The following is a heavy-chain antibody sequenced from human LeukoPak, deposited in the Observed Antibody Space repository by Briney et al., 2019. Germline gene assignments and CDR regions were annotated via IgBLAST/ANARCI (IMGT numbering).Heavy chain of an antibody. D-gene: IGHD2-2*01. CDR2: INTNSGGT. V-gene: IGHV1-2*02. J-gene: IGHJ3*02. Sequence: ASVKVSCKASGYTFTDHYMHWVRQAPAQGHEWMGWINTNSGGTNYAQKFQGRVTMTRDTSISTAYMELSRLRSDDTAVYYCARVLVVRTLNAFDIWGQGTMVTVSS. CDR1: GYTFTDHY. CDR3: ARVLVVRTLNAFDI.